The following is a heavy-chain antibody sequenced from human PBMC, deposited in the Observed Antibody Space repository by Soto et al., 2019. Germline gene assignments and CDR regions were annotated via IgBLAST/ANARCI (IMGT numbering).Heavy chain of an antibody. D-gene: IGHD2-8*01. Sequence: ASVKVSCKASGYTFTNYDINWVRQATGQGLEWMGWMNPNSGNTGYAQKFQGRVTMTRNTSISTAYMELSSLRSEDTAFYYCARGRAYCTNGVCYPYYYGMDVWG. J-gene: IGHJ6*02. CDR1: GYTFTNYD. V-gene: IGHV1-8*01. CDR2: MNPNSGNT. CDR3: ARGRAYCTNGVCYPYYYGMDV.